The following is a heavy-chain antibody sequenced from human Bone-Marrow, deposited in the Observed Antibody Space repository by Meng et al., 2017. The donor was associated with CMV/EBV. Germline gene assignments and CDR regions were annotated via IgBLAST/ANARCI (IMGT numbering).Heavy chain of an antibody. CDR2: ISVYHNKA. CDR1: GYSFINNG. J-gene: IGHJ3*02. V-gene: IGHV1-18*01. D-gene: IGHD2-2*01. Sequence: ASVKVSCKASGYSFINNGISWVRQAPGQGLEWMCWISVYHNKAYYAQEFQGRVTLTTDTSTSTAYMELRSLTSDDTAVYYCARRGYCSSSRCIESAVDIWGQGTMVTVSS. CDR3: ARRGYCSSSRCIESAVDI.